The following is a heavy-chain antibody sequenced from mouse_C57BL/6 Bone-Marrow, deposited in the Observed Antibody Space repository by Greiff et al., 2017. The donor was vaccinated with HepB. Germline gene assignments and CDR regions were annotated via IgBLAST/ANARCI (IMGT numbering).Heavy chain of an antibody. CDR1: GYTFTSYD. V-gene: IGHV1-9*01. D-gene: IGHD1-1*01. J-gene: IGHJ3*01. CDR2: ILPGSGST. CDR3: ARWGYYYGSSYGAWFAY. Sequence: VQLQQSGPELVKPGASVKLSCKASGYTFTSYDINWVKQRPGHGLEWIGEILPGSGSTNYNEKFKGKATFTADTSSNTAYMQLSSLTTEDSAIYYCARWGYYYGSSYGAWFAYWGQGTLVTVSA.